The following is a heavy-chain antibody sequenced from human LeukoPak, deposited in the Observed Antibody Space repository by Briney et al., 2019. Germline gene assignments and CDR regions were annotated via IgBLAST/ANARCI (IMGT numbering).Heavy chain of an antibody. CDR1: GFTFSNYW. J-gene: IGHJ6*02. CDR2: INRDGSER. CDR3: ARRNAMDV. V-gene: IGHV3-7*03. Sequence: GGSLRLSWAASGFTFSNYWMTWVSQAPGKGLEWVANINRDGSERYYVESVKGRFTISRDDAKSSLYLQMNSLRAEDTAVYYCARRNAMDVWGQGTTVIVFS.